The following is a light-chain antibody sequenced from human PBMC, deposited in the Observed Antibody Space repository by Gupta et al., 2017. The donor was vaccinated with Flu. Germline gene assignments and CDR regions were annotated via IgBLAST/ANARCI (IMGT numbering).Light chain of an antibody. V-gene: IGLV2-23*01. J-gene: IGLJ1*01. CDR2: QDS. Sequence: QSALTQPASVSGSLGQSITISCTGTSSDVGGYNLVSWYQQYPGKAPKLMIYQDSKRPSGVSNRFSGSKSGNTASLTISGRQAEDEADYYCCSYAGSSTDGFGTGTKVTVL. CDR3: CSYAGSSTDG. CDR1: SSDVGGYNL.